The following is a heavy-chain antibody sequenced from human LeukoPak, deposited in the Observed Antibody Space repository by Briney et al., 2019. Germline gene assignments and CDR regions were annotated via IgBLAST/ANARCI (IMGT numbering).Heavy chain of an antibody. Sequence: PGGSLRLSCAASGYTFSSYSMSWVRQAPGKGLKWVSYISSSSSTIYYADSVKGRFTISRDNSKNTLYLQMNSLRAEDTAVYYCARDRAGYCTNGVCYGDAFDIWGQGTMVTVSS. CDR1: GYTFSSYS. D-gene: IGHD2-8*01. CDR3: ARDRAGYCTNGVCYGDAFDI. V-gene: IGHV3-48*01. CDR2: ISSSSSTI. J-gene: IGHJ3*02.